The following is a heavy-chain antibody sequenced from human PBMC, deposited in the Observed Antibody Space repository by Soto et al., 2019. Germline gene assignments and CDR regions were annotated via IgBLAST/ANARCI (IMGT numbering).Heavy chain of an antibody. V-gene: IGHV1-69*12. Sequence: QVQLVQSGAEVKKPGSSVKVSCKASGGTFSSYAISWVRQAPGQGLEWMGGIIPIFGTANYAQKFQGRVTITADESTSTAYVELRSLRSEDTAVYYCAREANVGRFLEWLFVRSWFDPWGQGTLVTVSS. D-gene: IGHD3-3*01. J-gene: IGHJ5*02. CDR1: GGTFSSYA. CDR3: AREANVGRFLEWLFVRSWFDP. CDR2: IIPIFGTA.